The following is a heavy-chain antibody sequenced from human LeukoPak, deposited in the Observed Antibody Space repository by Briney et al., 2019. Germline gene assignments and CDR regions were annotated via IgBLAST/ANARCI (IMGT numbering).Heavy chain of an antibody. CDR3: ARESTGFDY. V-gene: IGHV3-9*03. CDR2: ISWNSGSI. CDR1: GFTFDDYA. D-gene: IGHD3-10*01. J-gene: IGHJ4*02. Sequence: GGSLRLSCAASGFTFDDYAMRWVRQAPGKGLEWVSGISWNSGSIGYADSVKGRFTISRDNAKNSLYLQMNSLRAEDMALYYCARESTGFDYWGQGTLVTVSS.